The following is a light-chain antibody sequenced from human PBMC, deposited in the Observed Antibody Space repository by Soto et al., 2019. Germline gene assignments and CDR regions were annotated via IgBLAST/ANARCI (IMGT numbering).Light chain of an antibody. CDR1: SGHSSYI. V-gene: IGLV4-60*02. CDR3: ETWDSNIHWV. CDR2: LEGSGSY. J-gene: IGLJ3*02. Sequence: QSVLTQSSSASASLGSSVNLTCTLSSGHSSYIIAWHQQQPGKAPRYLMKLEGSGSYNKGSGVPDRFSGSSSGADRYLIISNLHFEDEADYYCETWDSNIHWVFGGRTKVTVL.